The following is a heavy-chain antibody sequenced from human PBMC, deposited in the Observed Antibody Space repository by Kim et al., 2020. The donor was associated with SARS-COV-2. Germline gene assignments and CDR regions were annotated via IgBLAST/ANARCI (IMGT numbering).Heavy chain of an antibody. Sequence: SETLSLTCTVSGGSISSSSYYWGWIRQPPGKGLEWIGSIYYSGSTYYNPSLKSRVTISVDTSKNQFSLKLSSVTAADTAVYYCARDLRIVEWSGFQGRTWGQGTLVTVSS. D-gene: IGHD3-3*01. CDR1: GGSISSSSYY. J-gene: IGHJ5*02. V-gene: IGHV4-39*07. CDR3: ARDLRIVEWSGFQGRT. CDR2: IYYSGST.